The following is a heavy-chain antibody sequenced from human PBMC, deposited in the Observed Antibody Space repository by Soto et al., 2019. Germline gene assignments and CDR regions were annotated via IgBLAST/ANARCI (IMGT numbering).Heavy chain of an antibody. CDR2: FDPEDGET. J-gene: IGHJ2*01. V-gene: IGHV1-24*01. CDR1: VYTLTDLS. D-gene: IGHD3-3*01. Sequence: ASVKVSCKVSVYTLTDLSMQWVRQAPGKGLEWMGGFDPEDGETIYAQKFQGRVTMTEDTSTDTAYMELSSLRSEDTAVYYCATPGRITIFGVVRGHWYFDLWGRGTLVTVSS. CDR3: ATPGRITIFGVVRGHWYFDL.